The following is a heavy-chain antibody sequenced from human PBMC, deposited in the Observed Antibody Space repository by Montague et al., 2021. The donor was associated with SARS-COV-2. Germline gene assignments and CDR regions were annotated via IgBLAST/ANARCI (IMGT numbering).Heavy chain of an antibody. CDR2: ISWNSGSI. D-gene: IGHD3-10*01. CDR1: GFTFDDYA. V-gene: IGHV3-9*01. Sequence: SRSLSLSASGFTFDDYAMHWVRQAPGKGLEWVSGISWNSGSIGYADSVKGRFTISRDNAKNSLYLQMNSLRAEDTALYYCAKDMGPYGSGPYGMDVWGQGTTVTVSS. J-gene: IGHJ6*02. CDR3: AKDMGPYGSGPYGMDV.